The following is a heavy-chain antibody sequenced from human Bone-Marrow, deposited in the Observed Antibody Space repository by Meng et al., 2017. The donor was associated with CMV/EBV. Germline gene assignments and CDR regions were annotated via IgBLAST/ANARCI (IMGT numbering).Heavy chain of an antibody. CDR3: ARHIPGYCCSTSCPLSLYYYYGMDV. CDR1: GGSISSYY. Sequence: GSLTLSCTVSGGSISSYYWCWIRQPPGKGLEWVGYIYYSGSTNYNHSLKSRVTISVDTSKTQFSLTLSSVTAADTAVYYCARHIPGYCCSTSCPLSLYYYYGMDVWGQGTTVTVSS. J-gene: IGHJ6*02. V-gene: IGHV4-59*01. D-gene: IGHD2-2*01. CDR2: IYYSGST.